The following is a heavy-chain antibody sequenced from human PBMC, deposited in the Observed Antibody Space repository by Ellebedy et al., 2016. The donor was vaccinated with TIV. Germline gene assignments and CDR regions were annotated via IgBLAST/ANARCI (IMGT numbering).Heavy chain of an antibody. V-gene: IGHV3-7*03. J-gene: IGHJ2*01. CDR3: AGGTGWIFDL. Sequence: GESLKISCAASGFTFNNYAMHWVRQAPGKGLEWLANINQDGTVPDYLDSLKGRFSISRDNAKNLLFLQMHSLRDDDTAMYYCAGGTGWIFDLWGRGTLVTVSS. CDR1: GFTFNNYA. CDR2: INQDGTVP. D-gene: IGHD6-19*01.